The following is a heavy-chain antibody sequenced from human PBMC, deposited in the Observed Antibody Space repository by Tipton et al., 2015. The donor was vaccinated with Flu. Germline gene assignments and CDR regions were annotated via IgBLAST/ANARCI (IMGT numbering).Heavy chain of an antibody. D-gene: IGHD4-11*01. J-gene: IGHJ5*01. CDR2: IYIEGST. Sequence: VQLVQSGGGLIQPGESLRLSCAASGFTVNSNYMTWVRQAPGKGLEWISVIYIEGSTYYADSVKGRFTIPRDTSKNTLSLQMTSLRAEDTAVYYCARRDYSKYASEHKKWFDSWGQGVLVIVSS. CDR3: ARRDYSKYASEHKKWFDS. CDR1: GFTVNSNY. V-gene: IGHV3-66*03.